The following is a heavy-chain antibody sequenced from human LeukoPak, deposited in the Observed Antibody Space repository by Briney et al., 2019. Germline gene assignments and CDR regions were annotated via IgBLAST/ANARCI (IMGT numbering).Heavy chain of an antibody. CDR1: GGSFSGYY. Sequence: SETLSLTCAVYGGSFSGYYWSWIRQPPGKGLEWIGEINHSGSTNYNPSLKSRVTISVDTSKNQFSLKLSSVTAADTAVYYCARVIPYIVVVPAAMGWFDPWGQGTLVTVSS. V-gene: IGHV4-34*01. D-gene: IGHD2-2*01. J-gene: IGHJ5*02. CDR2: INHSGST. CDR3: ARVIPYIVVVPAAMGWFDP.